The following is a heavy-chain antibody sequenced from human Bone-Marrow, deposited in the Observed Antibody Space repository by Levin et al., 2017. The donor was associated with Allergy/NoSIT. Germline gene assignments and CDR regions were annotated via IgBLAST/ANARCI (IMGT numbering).Heavy chain of an antibody. CDR1: GDSINNDIYY. CDR2: IYYSGST. V-gene: IGHV4-30-4*01. CDR3: ARYSNYMVFDS. Sequence: PSETLSLTCSVSGDSINNDIYYWSWIRQPPGKGLEWIGYIYYSGSTYFNSSLKSRVTISIDASKNQFSLKLSSLTAADTAIYYCARYSNYMVFDSWGQGALVTVSS. J-gene: IGHJ4*02. D-gene: IGHD4-11*01.